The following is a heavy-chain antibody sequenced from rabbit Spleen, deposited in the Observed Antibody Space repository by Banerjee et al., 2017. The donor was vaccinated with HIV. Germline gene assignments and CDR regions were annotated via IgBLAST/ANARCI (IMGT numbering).Heavy chain of an antibody. CDR1: GFSFSSNW. J-gene: IGHJ6*01. Sequence: LEESGGGLVKPGGTLTLTCTVSGFSFSSNWICWVRQAPGKGLEWIACIDTNDGDTDYANWPKGRFTISKTSSTTVTLQMTSLTVADTATYFCARDLAAVIGWNFGFWGPGTLVTVS. CDR3: ARDLAAVIGWNFGF. V-gene: IGHV1S45*01. CDR2: IDTNDGDT. D-gene: IGHD1-1*01.